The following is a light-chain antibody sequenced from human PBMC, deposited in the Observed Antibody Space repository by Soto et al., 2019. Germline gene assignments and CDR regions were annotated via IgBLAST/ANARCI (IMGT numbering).Light chain of an antibody. CDR2: DAS. CDR3: QKYNGAPPLFT. J-gene: IGKJ3*01. Sequence: DIQMTQSPSSLSASVGDRVTITCRASHDISHSLAWYQQKPGQVPKLVSFDASTLQSGVPSRFSGSGSGTDFTLTIHSLQPEDVATYYCQKYNGAPPLFTFGPGTKVDIK. CDR1: HDISHS. V-gene: IGKV1-27*01.